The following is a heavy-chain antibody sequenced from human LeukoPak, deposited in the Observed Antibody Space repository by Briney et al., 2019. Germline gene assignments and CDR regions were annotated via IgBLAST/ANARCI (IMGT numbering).Heavy chain of an antibody. J-gene: IGHJ5*02. Sequence: PSETLSLTCTVSGGSISSSSYYWGWIRQPPGKGLEWIWSIYYSGSTYYNPSLKSRVTISVDASKNQFSLKLSSVTAADTAVYYCARTFSGYDFWSGYSTENNWFDPWGQGTLVTVSS. D-gene: IGHD3-3*01. CDR3: ARTFSGYDFWSGYSTENNWFDP. V-gene: IGHV4-39*01. CDR2: IYYSGST. CDR1: GGSISSSSYY.